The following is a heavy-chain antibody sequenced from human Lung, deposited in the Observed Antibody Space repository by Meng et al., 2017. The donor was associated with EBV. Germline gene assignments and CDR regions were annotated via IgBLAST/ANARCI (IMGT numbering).Heavy chain of an antibody. CDR3: ARESFNSGWYSDY. V-gene: IGHV4-4*07. J-gene: IGHJ4*02. Sequence: VPLQESGPGLVQSSETLSLTCPVSCDSISDYFWNWIRQPAGKGLEWIGRIYSSGITNYNPSLQSRVTMSVDTSKNQFSLKLYSVTAADTAVYYCARESFNSGWYSDYWGQGTLVTVSS. CDR1: CDSISDYF. CDR2: IYSSGIT. D-gene: IGHD6-19*01.